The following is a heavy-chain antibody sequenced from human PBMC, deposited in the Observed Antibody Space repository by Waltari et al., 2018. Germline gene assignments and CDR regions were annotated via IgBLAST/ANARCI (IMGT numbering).Heavy chain of an antibody. D-gene: IGHD6-13*01. J-gene: IGHJ2*01. Sequence: QVQLQESGPGLVKPSQTLSLTCTVSGGSISSSSYYWGWIRQPPGKGLEWIGSIYYSGSTYYNPSLKSRVTISVDTSKNQFSLKLSSVTAADTAVYYCARSDPYSSSGWFDLWGRGTLVTVSS. V-gene: IGHV4-39*07. CDR3: ARSDPYSSSGWFDL. CDR1: GGSISSSSYY. CDR2: IYYSGST.